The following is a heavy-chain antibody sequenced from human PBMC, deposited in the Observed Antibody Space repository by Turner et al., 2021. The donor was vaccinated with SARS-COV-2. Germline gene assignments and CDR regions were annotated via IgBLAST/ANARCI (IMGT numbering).Heavy chain of an antibody. CDR3: ARGTYYYDSSTYSGTNWFDP. V-gene: IGHV3-21*01. CDR2: ISSSSSYI. D-gene: IGHD3-22*01. CDR1: GFTFSSYS. Sequence: EVQLVESGGGLVKPGGSLRLSCAASGFTFSSYSMNWVRQAPGKGLEWVSSISSSSSYIYYADSVKGRFTISRDNAKNSLYLQMNSLRAEDTAVYYCARGTYYYDSSTYSGTNWFDPWGQGTLVTVSS. J-gene: IGHJ5*02.